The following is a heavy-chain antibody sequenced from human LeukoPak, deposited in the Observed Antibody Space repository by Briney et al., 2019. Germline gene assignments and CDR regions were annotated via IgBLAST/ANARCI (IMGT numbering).Heavy chain of an antibody. CDR3: ASLGYGYPTQFDY. CDR1: GFTFSSYS. D-gene: IGHD5-18*01. CDR2: ISSSSSYI. Sequence: GGSLRLSCAASGFTFSSYSMNWVRQAPGKGLEWVSSISSSSSYIYYADSVKGRFTISRDNAKNSLYLQMNSLRAEDTAVYYCASLGYGYPTQFDYWGQGTLVTVSS. V-gene: IGHV3-21*04. J-gene: IGHJ4*02.